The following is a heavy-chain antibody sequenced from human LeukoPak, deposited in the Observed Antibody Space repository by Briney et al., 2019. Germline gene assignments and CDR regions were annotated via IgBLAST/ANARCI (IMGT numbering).Heavy chain of an antibody. V-gene: IGHV1-46*01. Sequence: ASVKVSCKASGDTFTTYYMHWVRQAPGQGLEWMGIIDPSGDSTNYAQKFQGRVTMTRDTSTSTVYMDLSSLRSEDTAVYYCARGSSAAPGQASWLDPWGQGTLVTVSS. D-gene: IGHD2-2*01. CDR1: GDTFTTYY. J-gene: IGHJ5*02. CDR3: ARGSSAAPGQASWLDP. CDR2: IDPSGDST.